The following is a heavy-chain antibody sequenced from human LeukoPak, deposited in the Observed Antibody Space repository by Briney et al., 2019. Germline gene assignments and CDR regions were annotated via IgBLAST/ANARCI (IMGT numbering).Heavy chain of an antibody. CDR2: IYYSGST. Sequence: PSETLSLTCAVYGGSFSGYYWSWIRQPPGKGLEWIGYIYYSGSTNYNPSLKSRVTISKDMSKSQFSLKLSSVTAADTAVYYCARILTGSFDYWGQGTLVTVSS. V-gene: IGHV4-59*01. CDR3: ARILTGSFDY. J-gene: IGHJ4*02. CDR1: GGSFSGYY. D-gene: IGHD3-9*01.